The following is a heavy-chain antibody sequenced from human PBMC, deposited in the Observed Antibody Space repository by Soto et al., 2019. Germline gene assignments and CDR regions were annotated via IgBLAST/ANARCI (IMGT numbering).Heavy chain of an antibody. CDR2: IKQDGSEK. Sequence: GGSLRLSCAASGFTFSSYWMSWVRQAPGKGLEWVANIKQDGSEKYYVDSVKGRFTISRDNAKNSLYLQMNSLRAEDTAVYYCARDYYGEVLRYFDWLSGYYYYGMDVWGQGTTVTVSS. D-gene: IGHD3-9*01. J-gene: IGHJ6*02. CDR1: GFTFSSYW. V-gene: IGHV3-7*05. CDR3: ARDYYGEVLRYFDWLSGYYYYGMDV.